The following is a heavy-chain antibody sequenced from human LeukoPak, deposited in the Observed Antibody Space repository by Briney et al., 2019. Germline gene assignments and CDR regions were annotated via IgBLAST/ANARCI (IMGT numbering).Heavy chain of an antibody. CDR2: ISYDGSNK. Sequence: PGGSLRLSCGASKFTFSSYVMNWVRQAPGKGLEWVAVISYDGSNKYYADSVKGRFTISRDNSKNTLYLQMNSLRAEDTAVYYCAKFPEPGYSYGSEVDYWGQGTLVTVSS. D-gene: IGHD5-18*01. J-gene: IGHJ4*02. CDR3: AKFPEPGYSYGSEVDY. CDR1: KFTFSSYV. V-gene: IGHV3-30*18.